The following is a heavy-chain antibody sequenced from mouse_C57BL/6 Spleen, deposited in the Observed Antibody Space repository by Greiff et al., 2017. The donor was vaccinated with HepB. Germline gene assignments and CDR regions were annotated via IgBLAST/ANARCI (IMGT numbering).Heavy chain of an antibody. Sequence: QVQLQQSGAELAKPGASVKLSCKASGYTFTSYWMHWVKQRPGQGLEWIGYINPISGYTKYNQKFKDKATLTADKSSSTAYMQLSSQTYEDSAVYYCARETVGANWYIDVWGTGTTVTVSS. CDR2: INPISGYT. J-gene: IGHJ1*03. D-gene: IGHD1-1*01. CDR1: GYTFTSYW. CDR3: ARETVGANWYIDV. V-gene: IGHV1-7*01.